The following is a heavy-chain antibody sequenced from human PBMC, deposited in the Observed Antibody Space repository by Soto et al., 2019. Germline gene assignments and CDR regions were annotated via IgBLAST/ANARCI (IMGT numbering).Heavy chain of an antibody. V-gene: IGHV1-18*01. CDR3: ARDRYSYGSGPYYYYYYGMDV. CDR1: GYPFTSYG. CDR2: ISAYNGNT. D-gene: IGHD5-18*01. J-gene: IGHJ6*01. Sequence: DSGKVCFKASGYPFTSYGISLVRQAPGQGLEWMGWISAYNGNTNYSQKLQGRVTMTTYTSTSTAYMELRSLRSDDTAVYYCARDRYSYGSGPYYYYYYGMDVWGQGTTVTVSS.